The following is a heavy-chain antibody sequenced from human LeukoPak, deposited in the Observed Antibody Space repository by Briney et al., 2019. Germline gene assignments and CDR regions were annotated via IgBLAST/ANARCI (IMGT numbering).Heavy chain of an antibody. Sequence: GASVKVSCKTSGYTFNTYGITWVRQAPGQGLEWMGWISAYSGDTKYAQKFQGRVTMTTDTSTSTAYMELRSLRSDDTAVYYCARGRLGIVQSDYWGQGTLVTVSS. D-gene: IGHD7-27*01. CDR3: ARGRLGIVQSDY. CDR2: ISAYSGDT. V-gene: IGHV1-18*01. CDR1: GYTFNTYG. J-gene: IGHJ4*02.